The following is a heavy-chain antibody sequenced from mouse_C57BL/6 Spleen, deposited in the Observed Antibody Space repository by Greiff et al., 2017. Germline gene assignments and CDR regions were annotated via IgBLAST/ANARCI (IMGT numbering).Heavy chain of an antibody. V-gene: IGHV1-53*01. J-gene: IGHJ2*01. D-gene: IGHD1-1*01. Sequence: QVHVKQSGTELVKPGASVKLSCKASGYTFTSYWMHWVKQRPGQGLEWIGNINPSNGGTNYNEKFKSKATLTVDKSSSTAYMQLSSLTSEDSAVYYCARKGGYGSSDYWGQGNTLTVSS. CDR2: INPSNGGT. CDR1: GYTFTSYW. CDR3: ARKGGYGSSDY.